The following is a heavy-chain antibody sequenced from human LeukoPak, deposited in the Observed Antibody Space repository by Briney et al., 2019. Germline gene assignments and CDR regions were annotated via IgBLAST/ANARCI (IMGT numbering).Heavy chain of an antibody. CDR1: GFTFDDYA. V-gene: IGHV3-23*01. CDR2: ISGSGGST. D-gene: IGHD5-24*01. CDR3: AKSRVEMATIGFFDY. Sequence: GGSLRLSCAASGFTFDDYAMSWVRQAPGKGLEWVSAISGSGGSTYYADSVKGRFTISRDNSKNTLYLQMNSLRAEDTAVYYCAKSRVEMATIGFFDYWGQGTLVTVSS. J-gene: IGHJ4*02.